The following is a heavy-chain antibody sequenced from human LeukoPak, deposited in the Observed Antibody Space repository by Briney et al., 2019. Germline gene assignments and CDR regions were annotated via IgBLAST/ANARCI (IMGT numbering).Heavy chain of an antibody. J-gene: IGHJ4*02. CDR2: ISYDGSSK. Sequence: GGSLRLSCAASGFTFSSYEMNWVRQAPGKGLEWVAFISYDGSSKYYADSVKGRFTISRDNSKNTVYLQVHSLRAEDTAVYYCAKDPVGSFYPYYFEYWGQGTLVTVSS. V-gene: IGHV3-30*02. CDR1: GFTFSSYE. D-gene: IGHD1-26*01. CDR3: AKDPVGSFYPYYFEY.